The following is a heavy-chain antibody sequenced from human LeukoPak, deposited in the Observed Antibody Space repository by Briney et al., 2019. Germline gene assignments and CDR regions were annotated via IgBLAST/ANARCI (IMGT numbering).Heavy chain of an antibody. V-gene: IGHV3-74*01. Sequence: TVGSLRLSCAASGFTFSNYWMHWVRQAPGKGLVWVSRVHSDGRSTTYADSVKGRFTISRDNAKNTLYLQMNSLRVEDTAVYYCARGGTYSFDYWGRGTLVTVSS. CDR1: GFTFSNYW. CDR3: ARGGTYSFDY. J-gene: IGHJ4*02. D-gene: IGHD1-26*01. CDR2: VHSDGRST.